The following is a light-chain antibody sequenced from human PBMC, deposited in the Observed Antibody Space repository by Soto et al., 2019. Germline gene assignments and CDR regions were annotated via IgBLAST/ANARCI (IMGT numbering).Light chain of an antibody. CDR1: GSYNF. CDR2: EVS. Sequence: QSALTQPASVSGSPGQSITISCTVGSYNFVSWYQQHPGKAPKVLIYEVSKRPSGVSDRFSGSKSGNTASLTISGLQAEDEADYYCCSDAGRSTYAFGTGTKVTVL. CDR3: CSDAGRSTYA. V-gene: IGLV2-23*02. J-gene: IGLJ1*01.